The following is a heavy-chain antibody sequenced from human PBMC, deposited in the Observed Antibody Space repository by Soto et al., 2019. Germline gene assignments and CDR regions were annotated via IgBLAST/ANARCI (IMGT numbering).Heavy chain of an antibody. CDR3: ASHECSGGSCYSDY. D-gene: IGHD2-15*01. CDR2: IITLFGTA. J-gene: IGHJ4*02. Sequence: QVQLVQSGAEVKKPGSSVKVSCKDSGGTFSSYGFSWVRQAPGQGLEWMGGIITLFGTANYAQKFQGRVRIPADESRSTTYMELSSLRSEDAAVDYCASHECSGGSCYSDYGGQGTLVTVSS. CDR1: GGTFSSYG. V-gene: IGHV1-69*01.